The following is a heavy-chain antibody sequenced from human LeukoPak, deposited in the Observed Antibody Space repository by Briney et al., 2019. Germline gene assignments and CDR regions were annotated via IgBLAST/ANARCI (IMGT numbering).Heavy chain of an antibody. CDR1: GFTFSSYS. CDR2: ISSSGSTI. Sequence: PGGSLRLSCAASGFTFSSYSMSWIRQAPGKGLEWVSYISSSGSTIYYADSVKGRFTISRDNAKNSLYLQMNSLRAEDTAVYYCAREYYDSIWELDYFDYWGQGTLVTVSS. D-gene: IGHD3-22*01. J-gene: IGHJ4*02. CDR3: AREYYDSIWELDYFDY. V-gene: IGHV3-48*04.